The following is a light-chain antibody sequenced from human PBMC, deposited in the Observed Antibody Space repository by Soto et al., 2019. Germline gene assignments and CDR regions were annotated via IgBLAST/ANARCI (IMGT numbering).Light chain of an antibody. CDR1: QSVNTN. J-gene: IGKJ4*01. Sequence: EIVMTQSPATLSVSPEERATLSCRASQSVNTNLAWYQQKPGRAPRLLIYGASTRATGIPARFSGSGSGTEFTLTISSLQSEDFATYYCQQLNSYRGTFGGGTKVEIK. CDR3: QQLNSYRGT. CDR2: GAS. V-gene: IGKV3-15*01.